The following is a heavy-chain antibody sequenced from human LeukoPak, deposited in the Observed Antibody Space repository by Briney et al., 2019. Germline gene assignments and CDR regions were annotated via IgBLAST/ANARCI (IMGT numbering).Heavy chain of an antibody. J-gene: IGHJ4*01. D-gene: IGHD2-2*01. CDR2: IYPGDSDT. V-gene: IGHV5-51*01. CDR3: ARRRRYCTSTTCYDDFFDY. CDR1: GYSFTSYW. Sequence: GESLKISYKGSGYSFTSYWIGWVRQMPGKGLEWMGIIYPGDSDTRYSSSFQGQVTMSVDKANNTAYLQWSGLKASDAATYYCARRRRYCTSTTCYDDFFDYWGHGTLVSVSS.